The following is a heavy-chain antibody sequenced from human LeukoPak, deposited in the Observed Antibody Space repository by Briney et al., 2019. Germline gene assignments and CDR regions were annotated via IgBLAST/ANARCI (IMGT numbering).Heavy chain of an antibody. CDR2: ISDNGGDT. CDR1: GFTFDDYA. CDR3: GKDWKLDY. V-gene: IGHV3-23*01. Sequence: PGRSLRLSCAASGFTFDDYAMHWVRQAPGKGLEWVSAISDNGGDTKYADSVKGRFTISRDNSQNTLYLQMNSLRVEDTAIYYCGKDWKLDYWGQGTLVTVSS. J-gene: IGHJ4*02. D-gene: IGHD1-1*01.